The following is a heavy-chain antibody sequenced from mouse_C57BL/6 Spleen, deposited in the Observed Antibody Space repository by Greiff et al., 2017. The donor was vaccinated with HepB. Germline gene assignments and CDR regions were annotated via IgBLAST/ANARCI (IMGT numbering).Heavy chain of an antibody. CDR3: ARAIFFAY. V-gene: IGHV5-4*03. J-gene: IGHJ3*01. Sequence: DVKLVESGGGLVKPGGSLKLSCAASGFTFSSYAMSWVRQTPEKRLEWVATISDGGSYTYYPDNVKGRFTISRDNAKNNLYLQMSHLKSEDTAMYYCARAIFFAYWGQGTLVTVSA. CDR1: GFTFSSYA. CDR2: ISDGGSYT.